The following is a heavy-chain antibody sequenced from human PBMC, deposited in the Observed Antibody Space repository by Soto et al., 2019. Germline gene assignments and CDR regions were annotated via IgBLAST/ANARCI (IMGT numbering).Heavy chain of an antibody. CDR2: ISYSGST. Sequence: SETLSLTCTVSGGSLSSGNYFWHWIRQHPGKGLEWIEYISYSGSTYYNPSLKSRLSMSVDTSKIQFSLKLSSVTAVDTAVYYWARWVGATSFDYWGQGPLVTVSS. D-gene: IGHD1-26*01. CDR3: ARWVGATSFDY. V-gene: IGHV4-31*03. CDR1: GGSLSSGNYF. J-gene: IGHJ4*02.